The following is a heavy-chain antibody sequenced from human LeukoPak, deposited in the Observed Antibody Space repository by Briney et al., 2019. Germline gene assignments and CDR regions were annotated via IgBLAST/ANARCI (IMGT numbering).Heavy chain of an antibody. Sequence: EPGGSLRLSCAASGFTFSSYSMNWVRQAPGKGLEWVSSISSSSSYIYYADSVNGRFTISRDNAKNSLYLQMNSLRAEDTAVYYCARDNSPRITIFGKTVGDYYMDVWDKGTTVTVSS. CDR2: ISSSSSYI. J-gene: IGHJ6*03. V-gene: IGHV3-21*01. CDR1: GFTFSSYS. CDR3: ARDNSPRITIFGKTVGDYYMDV. D-gene: IGHD3-3*01.